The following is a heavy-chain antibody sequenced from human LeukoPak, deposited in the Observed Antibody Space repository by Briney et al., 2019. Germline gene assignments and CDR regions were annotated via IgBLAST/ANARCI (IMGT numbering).Heavy chain of an antibody. CDR1: GGSFSGYY. V-gene: IGHV4-34*01. D-gene: IGHD5-24*01. CDR2: INHSGST. Sequence: SETLSLTCAVYGGSFSGYYWSWIRQPPGKGLEWIGEINHSGSTNYNPSLKSRVTISVDTSKNQFSLKLSSVTAADTAVYYCARGRREMAPVDWFDPWGQGTLVTVSS. CDR3: ARGRREMAPVDWFDP. J-gene: IGHJ5*02.